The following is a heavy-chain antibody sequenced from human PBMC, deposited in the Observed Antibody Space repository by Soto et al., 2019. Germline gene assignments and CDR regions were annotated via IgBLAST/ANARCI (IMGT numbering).Heavy chain of an antibody. CDR3: ARGSFWSGFIGYYMDV. CDR1: GGSISSYY. D-gene: IGHD3-3*01. CDR2: IYYSGST. V-gene: IGHV4-59*01. Sequence: PSETLSLTCTVSGGSISSYYWSWIRQPPGKGLEWIGYIYYSGSTNYNPSLKSRVTISVDTSKNQFSLKLSSVTAADTAVYYCARGSFWSGFIGYYMDVWGKGTTVTVSS. J-gene: IGHJ6*03.